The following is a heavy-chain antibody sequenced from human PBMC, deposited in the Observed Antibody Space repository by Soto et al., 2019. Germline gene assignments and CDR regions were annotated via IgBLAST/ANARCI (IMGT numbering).Heavy chain of an antibody. CDR3: ARQGVQVRGYCSGGSCPLH. CDR1: GDSVSSTNYY. J-gene: IGHJ4*02. V-gene: IGHV4-39*01. CDR2: IYFSGST. Sequence: QLQLQESGPGLVKPSETLSLTCTVSGDSVSSTNYYWGWIRQAPGKGLEWIGSIYFSGSTYYNPSLTTRRTISGDTSRNQFSLRLSSVTAADTAVYYCARQGVQVRGYCSGGSCPLHWGQGTLVTVSS. D-gene: IGHD2-15*01.